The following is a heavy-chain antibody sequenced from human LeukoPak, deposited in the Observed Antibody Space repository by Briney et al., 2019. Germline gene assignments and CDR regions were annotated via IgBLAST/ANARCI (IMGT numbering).Heavy chain of an antibody. CDR2: IYSGGST. D-gene: IGHD3-10*01. Sequence: PGGSLRLSCAASGFTFSKAWMNWVRQPPGKGLEWVSVIYSGGSTYYADSVKGRFTISRDNSRNTLYLQMNSLRAEDTAVYYCARGGSGSYIYYFDYWGRGTLVTVSS. CDR1: GFTFSKAW. V-gene: IGHV3-66*02. J-gene: IGHJ4*02. CDR3: ARGGSGSYIYYFDY.